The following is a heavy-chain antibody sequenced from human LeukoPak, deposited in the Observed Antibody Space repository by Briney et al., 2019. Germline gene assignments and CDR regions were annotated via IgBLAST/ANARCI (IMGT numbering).Heavy chain of an antibody. V-gene: IGHV3-74*01. CDR1: GFTFSAYA. CDR2: INSDGSST. Sequence: PGGSLRLSCAASGFTFSAYAMNWVRQAPGKGLVWVSRINSDGSSTSYADSVKGRFTISRDSAKNTVSLQMNSLRAEDTAVYYCVSGYCSSTTCYRGAYWGQGTLVTVSS. CDR3: VSGYCSSTTCYRGAY. D-gene: IGHD2-2*03. J-gene: IGHJ4*02.